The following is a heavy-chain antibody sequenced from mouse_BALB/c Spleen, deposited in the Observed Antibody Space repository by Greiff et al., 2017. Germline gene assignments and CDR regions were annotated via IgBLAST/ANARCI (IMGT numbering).Heavy chain of an antibody. CDR3: ARETTAYYFDY. V-gene: IGHV14-3*02. J-gene: IGHJ2*01. D-gene: IGHD1-2*01. Sequence: VQLKESGAELVKPGASVKLSCTASGFNIKDTYMHWVKQRPEQGLEWIGRIDPANGNTKYDPKFQGKATITADTSSNTAYLQLSSLTSEDTAVYYCARETTAYYFDYWGQGTTLTVSS. CDR2: IDPANGNT. CDR1: GFNIKDTY.